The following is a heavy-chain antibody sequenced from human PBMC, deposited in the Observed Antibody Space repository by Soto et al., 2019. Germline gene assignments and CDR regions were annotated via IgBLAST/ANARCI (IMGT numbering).Heavy chain of an antibody. V-gene: IGHV3-23*01. CDR1: GFTFSSYA. CDR2: ISGSGGST. CDR3: ARQQLFPHDAFEI. D-gene: IGHD6-13*01. J-gene: IGHJ3*02. Sequence: HPGGSLRLSCAASGFTFSSYAMSWVRQAPGKGLEWVSAISGSGGSTYYADSVKGRFTISRDNSKNTLYLQMNSLRAEDTAVYYCARQQLFPHDAFEIWGQGTMVTVSS.